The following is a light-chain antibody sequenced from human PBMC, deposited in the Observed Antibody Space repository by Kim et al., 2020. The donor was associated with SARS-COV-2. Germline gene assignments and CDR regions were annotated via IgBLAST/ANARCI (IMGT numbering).Light chain of an antibody. CDR1: KLGDKY. V-gene: IGLV3-1*01. Sequence: SYELTQPPSVSVSPGQTASITCSGDKLGDKYAFWYQQKPGHSPVLVIYQDNKRPSGIPERFSGSNSGNTATLTISGTQAMDEADYYCQAWDSSTAVFGGGTQLTVL. J-gene: IGLJ2*01. CDR2: QDN. CDR3: QAWDSSTAV.